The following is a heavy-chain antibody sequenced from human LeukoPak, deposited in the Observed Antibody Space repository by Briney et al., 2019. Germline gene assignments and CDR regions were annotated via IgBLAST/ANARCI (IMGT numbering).Heavy chain of an antibody. J-gene: IGHJ4*02. CDR3: AREPPYYYDSSGLDY. V-gene: IGHV1-18*01. D-gene: IGHD3-22*01. CDR1: GYTFTSYG. Sequence: GASVKVSCKASGYTFTSYGISWVRQAPRQGLEWMGWISAYNGNTNYAQKLQGRVTMTTDTSTSTAYMELRSLRSDDTAVYYCAREPPYYYDSSGLDYWGQGTLVTVSS. CDR2: ISAYNGNT.